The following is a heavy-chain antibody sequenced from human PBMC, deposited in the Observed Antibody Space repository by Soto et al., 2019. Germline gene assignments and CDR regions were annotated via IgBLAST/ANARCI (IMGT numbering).Heavy chain of an antibody. D-gene: IGHD3-3*01. CDR3: AHSHFEILSGPFGS. J-gene: IGHJ5*01. CDR1: GFSLTNTGVT. V-gene: IGHV2-5*01. Sequence: QITLKESGPSLVKPTQTLTLTCTFSGFSLTNTGVTVGWIRQPPGKALEWLALVYWHDDKRYNPSLRNRLTSAKDTSKNRVVLTLANVGPVDTATYCCAHSHFEILSGPFGSWGRGTLVTVSS. CDR2: VYWHDDK.